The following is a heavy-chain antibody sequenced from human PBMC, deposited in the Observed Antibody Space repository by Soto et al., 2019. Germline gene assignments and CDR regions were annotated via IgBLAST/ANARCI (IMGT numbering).Heavy chain of an antibody. Sequence: GGSLRLSCAASGCTFSSCAMHWVRQVPGKGLEWLAVVSHDGSLYPYADSVKGRFSISRDNSRKTLYLQMNSPRPEDTAVYYCVKDRSDTWSFDYWGQGTLVTVSS. D-gene: IGHD2-8*02. V-gene: IGHV3-30*18. CDR2: VSHDGSLY. J-gene: IGHJ4*02. CDR3: VKDRSDTWSFDY. CDR1: GCTFSSCA.